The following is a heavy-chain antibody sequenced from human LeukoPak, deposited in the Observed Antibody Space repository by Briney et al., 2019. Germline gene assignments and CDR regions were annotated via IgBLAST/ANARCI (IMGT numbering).Heavy chain of an antibody. CDR2: INSSSDYP. V-gene: IGHV3-11*06. CDR1: CSTISCDY. D-gene: IGHD6-13*01. J-gene: IGHJ5*02. Sequence: GRSRRLSCVAKCSTISCDYMRVLVKAPREEVEGGEYINSSSDYPNYADSVRGRFTISRDNAKDSLYLQLNSVSAEDTAVYYCARPPYSRSCDPGWFEPWGQGTLITVST. CDR3: ARPPYSRSCDPGWFEP.